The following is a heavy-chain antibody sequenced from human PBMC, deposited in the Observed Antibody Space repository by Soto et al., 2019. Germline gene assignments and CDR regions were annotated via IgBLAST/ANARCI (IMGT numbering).Heavy chain of an antibody. CDR3: ARVPAVASTIPSLWFDP. V-gene: IGHV4-59*01. J-gene: IGHJ5*02. CDR1: GGPISRYY. Sequence: SETLSLTCNVSGGPISRYYWSWIRQPPGKGLEWIGYIHYSGSTKYNPSLKSRVTISVDTSKNQFSLKLTSVTAADTAVYFCARVPAVASTIPSLWFDPWGQGTLVTVSS. CDR2: IHYSGST. D-gene: IGHD6-19*01.